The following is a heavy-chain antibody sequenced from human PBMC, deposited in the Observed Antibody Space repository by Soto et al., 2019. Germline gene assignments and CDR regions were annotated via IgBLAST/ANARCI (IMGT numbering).Heavy chain of an antibody. V-gene: IGHV3-30*18. CDR2: ISYDGSNK. Sequence: GGSLRLSCAASGFTFSSYGMHWVRQAPGKGLEWVAVISYDGSNKYYADSVKGRFTISRDNSKNTLYLQMNSLRAEDTAVYYCAKDPRKEQWLAIFDYWGQGTLVTVSS. CDR1: GFTFSSYG. J-gene: IGHJ4*02. D-gene: IGHD6-19*01. CDR3: AKDPRKEQWLAIFDY.